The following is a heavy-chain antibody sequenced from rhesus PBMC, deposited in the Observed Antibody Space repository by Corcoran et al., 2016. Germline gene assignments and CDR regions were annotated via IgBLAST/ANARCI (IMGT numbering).Heavy chain of an antibody. V-gene: IGHV4-76*01. Sequence: QVQLQESGPGVVKPSETLSLTCAVSGGSISSGYDWSWIRPLPGKGLEWIGYIYGRRGSTNDNPSLKKRVTMSKDASKNQFSLKLSSVTAADTAVYYCASTSKGGYFDYWGQGVLVTVSS. CDR3: ASTSKGGYFDY. CDR1: GGSISSGYD. J-gene: IGHJ4*01. CDR2: IYGRRGST.